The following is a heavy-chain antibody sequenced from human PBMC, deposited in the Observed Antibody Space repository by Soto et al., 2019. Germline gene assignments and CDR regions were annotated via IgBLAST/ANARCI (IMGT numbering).Heavy chain of an antibody. J-gene: IGHJ5*02. Sequence: QVQLVESGGGVVQPGRSLRLSCAASGFTFSSYGMHWVRQAPGKGLEWVAVISYDGSNKYYADSVKGRFTISRDNSKNTLYLQMNSLRAEDTAVYYCAKKPDSSGYYKFGWFDPWGQGTLVTVSS. V-gene: IGHV3-30*18. CDR2: ISYDGSNK. CDR3: AKKPDSSGYYKFGWFDP. D-gene: IGHD3-22*01. CDR1: GFTFSSYG.